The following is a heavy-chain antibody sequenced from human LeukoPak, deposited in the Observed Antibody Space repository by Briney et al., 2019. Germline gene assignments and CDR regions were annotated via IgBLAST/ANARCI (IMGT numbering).Heavy chain of an antibody. Sequence: QPGRSLRLSCAASGFTFDDYAMHWVRQAPGKGLEWVSGISWNSGSIGYADSVKGRFTISRDNAKNSLYLQMNSLRAEDTALYYCAKDITVGGYCSGGNCPAFDYWGQGTLVTVSS. D-gene: IGHD2-15*01. J-gene: IGHJ4*02. V-gene: IGHV3-9*01. CDR2: ISWNSGSI. CDR3: AKDITVGGYCSGGNCPAFDY. CDR1: GFTFDDYA.